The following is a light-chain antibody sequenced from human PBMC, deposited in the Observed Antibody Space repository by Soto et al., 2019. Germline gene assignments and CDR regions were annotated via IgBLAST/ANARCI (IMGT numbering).Light chain of an antibody. CDR2: KAS. V-gene: IGKV1-5*03. J-gene: IGKJ1*01. Sequence: DTQITHSASSLSAFVLETVPIICRASQSISSWLAWYQQKPGKAPKLLIYKASSLESGVPSRFSGSGSGTEFTLTISSLQPDDFATYYCQQYNSYWTFGQGTKVDIK. CDR3: QQYNSYWT. CDR1: QSISSW.